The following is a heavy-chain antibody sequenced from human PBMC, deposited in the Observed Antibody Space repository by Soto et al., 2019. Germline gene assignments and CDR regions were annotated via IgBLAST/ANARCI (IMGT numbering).Heavy chain of an antibody. J-gene: IGHJ4*02. D-gene: IGHD6-19*01. CDR1: GFTFSSYG. V-gene: IGHV3-30*18. CDR2: ISYDGSNK. CDR3: AKESSSGWTYYFDY. Sequence: QVQLVESGGGVVQPGRSLRLSCAASGFTFSSYGMHWVRQAPGKGLEWVAVISYDGSNKYYADPVKGRFTIPRDNSKNTLYLQMNSLRPEDTAVYYCAKESSSGWTYYFDYWGQGTLVTVSS.